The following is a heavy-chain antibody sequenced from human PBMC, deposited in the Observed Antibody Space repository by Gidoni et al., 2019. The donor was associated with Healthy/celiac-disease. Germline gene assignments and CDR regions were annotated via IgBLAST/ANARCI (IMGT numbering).Heavy chain of an antibody. J-gene: IGHJ4*02. CDR2: ISAYNGNT. D-gene: IGHD3-10*01. V-gene: IGHV1-18*01. CDR1: GYTFTSYG. Sequence: QVQLVQSGAEVKKPGASVKVSCKASGYTFTSYGISWVRPAPGQGLEWMGGISAYNGNTNYAQKLQGRVTMTTDTSTSTAYMERRSLRSDDTAVYYCATIWFGELLPDWAFDYWGQGTLVTVSS. CDR3: ATIWFGELLPDWAFDY.